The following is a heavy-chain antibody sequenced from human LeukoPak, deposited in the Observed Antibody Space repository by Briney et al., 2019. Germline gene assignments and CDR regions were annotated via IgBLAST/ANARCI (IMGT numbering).Heavy chain of an antibody. D-gene: IGHD2-15*01. CDR3: AKQLGYCSDGSCYFPY. CDR2: ISNNGGYA. J-gene: IGHJ4*02. V-gene: IGHV3-23*01. Sequence: GGSLRLSCTTSGFTFGDYGLNWFRQAPGKGLEWVSAISNNGGYAYYADSVQGRFTISRDNSKSTLCLQMNSLRAEDTAVYYCAKQLGYCSDGSCYFPYWGQGTLVTVSS. CDR1: GFTFGDYG.